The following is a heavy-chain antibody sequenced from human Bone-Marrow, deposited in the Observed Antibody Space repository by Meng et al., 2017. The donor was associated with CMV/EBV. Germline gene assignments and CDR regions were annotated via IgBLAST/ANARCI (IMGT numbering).Heavy chain of an antibody. Sequence: GESLKISCAASGFTFSDYSMNWVRQAPGKGLEWVANIKQDGSVKHYVDSVKGRFTMSRDNAKNSVYLQMNGLRAEDTAVYYCAREYWGPEYCGQGTLVTVSS. CDR1: GFTFSDYS. D-gene: IGHD7-27*01. V-gene: IGHV3-7*01. CDR3: AREYWGPEY. J-gene: IGHJ4*02. CDR2: IKQDGSVK.